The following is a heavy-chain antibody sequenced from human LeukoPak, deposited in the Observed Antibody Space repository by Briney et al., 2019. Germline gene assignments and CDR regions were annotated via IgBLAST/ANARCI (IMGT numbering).Heavy chain of an antibody. V-gene: IGHV3-48*01. CDR1: GFTFSSYS. Sequence: QSGGSLRLSCAASGFTFSSYSMNWVRQAPGKGLEWVSYISFSSGTIYYADSVKGRFTISRDNSKNTLYLQMNSLRAEDTAVYYCARGFTPSGSYPPYYFDYWGQGTLVTVSS. CDR3: ARGFTPSGSYPPYYFDY. CDR2: ISFSSGTI. D-gene: IGHD1-26*01. J-gene: IGHJ4*02.